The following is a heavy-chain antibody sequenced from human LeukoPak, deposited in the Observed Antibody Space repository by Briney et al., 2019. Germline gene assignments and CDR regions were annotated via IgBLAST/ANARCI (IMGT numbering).Heavy chain of an antibody. CDR2: IYYSGST. J-gene: IGHJ4*02. D-gene: IGHD4-17*01. CDR1: GRSISSSSYY. CDR3: ARLGYYGAKTDFDY. Sequence: SETLSLTCTVSGRSISSSSYYWGWIRQPPGKGREWIGSIYYSGSTYYNPSLKSRVTISVDTSKNHFSLKLSSVTAADTAVYYCARLGYYGAKTDFDYWGQGTLVTVSS. V-gene: IGHV4-39*02.